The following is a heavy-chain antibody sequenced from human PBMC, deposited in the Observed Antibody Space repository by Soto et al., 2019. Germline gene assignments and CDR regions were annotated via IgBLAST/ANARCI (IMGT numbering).Heavy chain of an antibody. CDR2: VSGSGGST. CDR1: GFTFSSYA. Sequence: EVQLLESGGGLVPPGGSLRLSCAASGFTFSSYAMSWVRQAPGKGLEWVSTVSGSGGSTYYADSVKGRFAISRDNSKNTLYLQMNSLRAEDTAVYYCAKDPRFLEWLSHFDFWGQGTLVTVSS. V-gene: IGHV3-23*01. J-gene: IGHJ4*02. D-gene: IGHD3-3*01. CDR3: AKDPRFLEWLSHFDF.